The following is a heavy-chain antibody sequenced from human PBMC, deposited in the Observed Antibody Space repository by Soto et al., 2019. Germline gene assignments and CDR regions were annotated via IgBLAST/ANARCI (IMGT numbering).Heavy chain of an antibody. CDR2: IYHSGST. CDR3: AGGIAARPLGY. D-gene: IGHD6-6*01. V-gene: IGHV4-30-2*01. CDR1: GGSISSGGYS. Sequence: QLQLQESGSGLVKPSQTLSLTCAVSGGSISSGGYSWSWIRQPPGKGLEWIGYIYHSGSTYYNPSLQRRVTISVDTSTNQFSLKLSSVTAADTAVYYCAGGIAARPLGYWGQGSLVTVSS. J-gene: IGHJ4*02.